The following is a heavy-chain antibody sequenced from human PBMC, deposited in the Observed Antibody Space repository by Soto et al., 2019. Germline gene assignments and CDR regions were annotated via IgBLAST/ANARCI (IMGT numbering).Heavy chain of an antibody. Sequence: QVQLVQSGAEVKKPGSSVKVSCKASGGTFSSYTISWVRQAPGQGLEWMGRIIPILGIANYAQKFQGRVTITADKSTSTAYMELSSLRSEDTAVYYCARVERLVEEWFDPWGQGTLVTVSS. CDR3: ARVERLVEEWFDP. J-gene: IGHJ5*02. V-gene: IGHV1-69*02. CDR2: IIPILGIA. CDR1: GGTFSSYT. D-gene: IGHD2-15*01.